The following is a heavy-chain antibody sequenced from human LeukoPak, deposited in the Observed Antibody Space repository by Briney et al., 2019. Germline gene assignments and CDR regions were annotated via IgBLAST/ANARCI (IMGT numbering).Heavy chain of an antibody. CDR3: ARTTVVTPGYYYMDV. Sequence: GGSLRLSCAASAVSGFTFFSYAMTWVRQAPGKGLEYVSAISSNGGSTYYANSVKGRFTISRDNSKNTLYLQMGSLRAEDMAVYYCARTTVVTPGYYYMDVWGKGTTVTVSS. D-gene: IGHD4-23*01. CDR2: ISSNGGST. V-gene: IGHV3-64*01. J-gene: IGHJ6*03. CDR1: AVSGFTFFSYA.